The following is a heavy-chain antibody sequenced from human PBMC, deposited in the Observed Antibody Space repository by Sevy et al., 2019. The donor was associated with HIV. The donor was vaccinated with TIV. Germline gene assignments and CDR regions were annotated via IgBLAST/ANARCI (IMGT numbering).Heavy chain of an antibody. V-gene: IGHV1-24*01. CDR2: FDPEDGET. CDR1: GYTLSKLP. Sequence: ASVKVSCKVSGYTLSKLPMHWVRQAPGKGLEWMGGFDPEDGETIYAQKFQGRVIMTEDTSSDTAYMELSSLRSEDTAVYYCATLDFCTDYPFYGVDVWGQGTTVTVSS. D-gene: IGHD3-3*01. CDR3: ATLDFCTDYPFYGVDV. J-gene: IGHJ6*02.